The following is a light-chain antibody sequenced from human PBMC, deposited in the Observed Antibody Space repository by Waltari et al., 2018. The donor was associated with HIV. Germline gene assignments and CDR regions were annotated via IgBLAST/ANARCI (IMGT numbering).Light chain of an antibody. CDR1: QDISTW. CDR2: GSS. Sequence: DIQMTQSPSSVSASVGDRVTITCRASQDISTWLAWYQQKPGKAPNLLISGSSYLESRVPSRFSGSESGTTFTLTINSLQTEDFATYFCQQTNTFPWTFGQGTRVDIK. CDR3: QQTNTFPWT. J-gene: IGKJ1*01. V-gene: IGKV1D-12*01.